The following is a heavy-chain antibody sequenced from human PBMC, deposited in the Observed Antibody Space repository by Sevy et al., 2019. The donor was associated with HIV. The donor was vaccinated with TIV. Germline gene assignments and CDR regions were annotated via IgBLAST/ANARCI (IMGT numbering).Heavy chain of an antibody. CDR2: IYYSGST. D-gene: IGHD3-10*01. CDR3: AREASYYGSGGYPRGYYYYMDV. Sequence: SETLSLTCTVSGGSISSSSYYWGWIRQPPGKGLEWIGSIYYSGSTYYNPSLKSRVTISVDTSKNQFSLKLSHVTAADTAVYYWAREASYYGSGGYPRGYYYYMDVWGKGTTVTVSS. CDR1: GGSISSSSYY. J-gene: IGHJ6*03. V-gene: IGHV4-39*02.